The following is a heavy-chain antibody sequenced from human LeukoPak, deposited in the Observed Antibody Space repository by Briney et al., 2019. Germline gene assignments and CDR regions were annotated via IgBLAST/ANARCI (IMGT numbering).Heavy chain of an antibody. D-gene: IGHD4-17*01. CDR2: IYNGGSP. Sequence: PGGSLRLSCVASGFTVSNNYMTWVRQAPGKGLQWVSTIYNGGSPYYADSVKGRFTISRDISKNTIYLQMNGLRAEDAAVYYCARAVLDDYAASWGQGTLVTVSS. V-gene: IGHV3-53*01. J-gene: IGHJ5*02. CDR3: ARAVLDDYAAS. CDR1: GFTVSNNY.